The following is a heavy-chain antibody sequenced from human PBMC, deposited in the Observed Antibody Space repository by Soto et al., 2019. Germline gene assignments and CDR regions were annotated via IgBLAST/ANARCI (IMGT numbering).Heavy chain of an antibody. CDR1: GVSMRSYY. Sequence: SETLSLTCNVSGVSMRSYYWTWMRQSPGKGLEWLGNVFYSGNTNLNPSLRDRLSISVDTSKNKFSLMLNSVTAADTAVYYCARDLICCGMDVWGQGTTVTVSS. J-gene: IGHJ6*02. D-gene: IGHD2-8*01. V-gene: IGHV4-59*01. CDR3: ARDLICCGMDV. CDR2: VFYSGNT.